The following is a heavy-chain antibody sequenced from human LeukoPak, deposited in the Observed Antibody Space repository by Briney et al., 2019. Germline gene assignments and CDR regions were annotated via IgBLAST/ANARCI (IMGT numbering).Heavy chain of an antibody. J-gene: IGHJ4*02. CDR3: ARDYYDSSGYDY. Sequence: GGSLRLSCAASGFTFSSYGMHWVRQAPGKGLEWVAVIWYDGSNKYYADSVKGRFIISRDNSKNTLYLQMNSLRAEDTAVHYCARDYYDSSGYDYWGQGTLVTVSS. CDR2: IWYDGSNK. CDR1: GFTFSSYG. D-gene: IGHD3-22*01. V-gene: IGHV3-33*01.